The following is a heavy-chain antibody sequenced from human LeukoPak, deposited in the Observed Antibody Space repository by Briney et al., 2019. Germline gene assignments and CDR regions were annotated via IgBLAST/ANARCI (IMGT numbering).Heavy chain of an antibody. J-gene: IGHJ6*03. Sequence: GESLKISCAASGFTFSSYAMSWVRQAPGKGPEWVSAISGSGGSTYYADSVKGRFTISRDNSKNTLYLQMNSLRAEDTAIYYCAKDPNPYYYYYYMDVWGKGTTVTVSS. CDR3: AKDPNPYYYYYYMDV. D-gene: IGHD1-14*01. V-gene: IGHV3-23*01. CDR2: ISGSGGST. CDR1: GFTFSSYA.